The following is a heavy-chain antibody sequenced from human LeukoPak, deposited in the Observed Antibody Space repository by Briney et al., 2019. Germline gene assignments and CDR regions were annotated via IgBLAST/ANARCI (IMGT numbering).Heavy chain of an antibody. CDR2: INHSGST. J-gene: IGHJ4*02. CDR1: GGSFSGYY. Sequence: SETLSLTCAVYGGSFSGYYWSWIRQPPGKGLEWIGEINHSGSTNYNPSLKSRVTMSVDTSKNQFTLNLKSVTPEDTAVYYCARTNGIAAAPIPSYWGQGTLVTVSS. V-gene: IGHV4-34*01. D-gene: IGHD6-13*01. CDR3: ARTNGIAAAPIPSY.